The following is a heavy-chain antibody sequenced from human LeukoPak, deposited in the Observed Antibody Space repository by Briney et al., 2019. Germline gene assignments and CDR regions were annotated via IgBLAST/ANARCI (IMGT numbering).Heavy chain of an antibody. D-gene: IGHD2-21*01. V-gene: IGHV3-30*02. CDR3: ARDNLGAGGDDNFDI. Sequence: GGSLRLSCAASGFTFSSYGMHWVRQAPGKGLEWVAFIRYVGSNKYYADSVKGRFTISRDNSKNTLYLQMNSLRAEDTAVYYWARDNLGAGGDDNFDIWGQGTMVTVSS. CDR2: IRYVGSNK. J-gene: IGHJ3*02. CDR1: GFTFSSYG.